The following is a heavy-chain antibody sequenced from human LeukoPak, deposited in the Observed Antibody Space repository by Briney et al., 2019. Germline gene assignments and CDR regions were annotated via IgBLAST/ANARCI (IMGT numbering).Heavy chain of an antibody. Sequence: PGGSLRLSCAASGFTFSSCGMHWVRQAPGKGLEWVAVISYDGSNKYYADSVKGRFTISRDNSKNTLYLQMNSLRAEDTAVYYCAIKGGSSILNRYYYYGMDVWGQGTTVTVSS. CDR3: AIKGGSSILNRYYYYGMDV. V-gene: IGHV3-30*03. CDR1: GFTFSSCG. CDR2: ISYDGSNK. D-gene: IGHD2-15*01. J-gene: IGHJ6*02.